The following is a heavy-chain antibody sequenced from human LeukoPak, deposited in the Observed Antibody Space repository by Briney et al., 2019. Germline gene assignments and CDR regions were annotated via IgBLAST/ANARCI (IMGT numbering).Heavy chain of an antibody. Sequence: GRCLRLSRAASGSTLSTSSTSSVSHPARNWLEWVSSISSSSSYIYYADSVKGRFTISRDNAKNSLYLQMNSLRAEDTAVYYCARGMVGATIPGRANDYWGQGTLVTVSS. CDR3: ARGMVGATIPGRANDY. V-gene: IGHV3-21*04. J-gene: IGHJ4*02. CDR2: ISSSSSYI. D-gene: IGHD1-26*01. CDR1: GSTLSTSS.